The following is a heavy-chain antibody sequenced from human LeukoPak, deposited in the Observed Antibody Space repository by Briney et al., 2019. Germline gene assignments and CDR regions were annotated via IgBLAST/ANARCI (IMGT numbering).Heavy chain of an antibody. CDR2: FDPEDGET. CDR3: ATDWIGTNGMLPMVRGVIPGLGY. Sequence: ASVKVSCKVSGYTLTELSMHWVRQAPGKGLEWMGGFDPEDGETIYAQKFQGRVTMTEDTSTDTAYMELSSLRSEDTAVYYCATDWIGTNGMLPMVRGVIPGLGYWGQGTLVTVSS. J-gene: IGHJ4*02. D-gene: IGHD3-10*01. CDR1: GYTLTELS. V-gene: IGHV1-24*01.